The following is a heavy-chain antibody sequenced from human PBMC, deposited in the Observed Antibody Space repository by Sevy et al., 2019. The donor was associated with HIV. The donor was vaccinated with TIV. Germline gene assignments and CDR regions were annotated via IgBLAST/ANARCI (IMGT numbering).Heavy chain of an antibody. CDR2: IKTDGSDK. CDR1: GFTFRTYW. CDR3: ARLSSPMPDSGWYDFFDH. J-gene: IGHJ4*02. D-gene: IGHD6-19*01. V-gene: IGHV3-7*01. Sequence: GGSLRLSCAASGFTFRTYWMSWVRQAPGKGLEWVANIKTDGSDKNYMDSVKGRFTISRDNAKNSLYLHLSSLRAEDTAVYYCARLSSPMPDSGWYDFFDHWGQGTLVTVSS.